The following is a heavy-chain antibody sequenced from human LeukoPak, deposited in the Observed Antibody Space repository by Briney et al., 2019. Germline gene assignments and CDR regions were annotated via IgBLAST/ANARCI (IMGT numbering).Heavy chain of an antibody. CDR3: ARALYSSSWGDAFDI. V-gene: IGHV1-18*01. Sequence: GESLKISRKASGYTFTSYGISWVRQAPGQGLEWMGWISAYNGNTNYAQKLQGRVTMTTDTSTSTAYMELRSLRSDDTAVYYCARALYSSSWGDAFDIWGQGTMVTVSS. D-gene: IGHD6-13*01. CDR1: GYTFTSYG. J-gene: IGHJ3*02. CDR2: ISAYNGNT.